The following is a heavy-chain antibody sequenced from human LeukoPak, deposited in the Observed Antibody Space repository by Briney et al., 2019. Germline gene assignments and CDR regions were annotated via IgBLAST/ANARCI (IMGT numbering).Heavy chain of an antibody. CDR2: IYYSGST. Sequence: PSETLSLTCTVSGGSISSSSYYWGWIRQPPGKGLEWIGYIYYSGSTYYNPSLKSRVTISVDTSKNQFSLKLSSVTAADTAVYYCARVRDSSGCDFDYWGQGTLVTVSS. J-gene: IGHJ4*02. CDR3: ARVRDSSGCDFDY. CDR1: GGSISSSSYY. V-gene: IGHV4-30-4*08. D-gene: IGHD3-22*01.